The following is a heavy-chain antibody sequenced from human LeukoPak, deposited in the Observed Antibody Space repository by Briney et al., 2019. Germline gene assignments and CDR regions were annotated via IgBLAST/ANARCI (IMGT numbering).Heavy chain of an antibody. CDR3: ARDNSVGDVAWWFDP. CDR2: INPTGTTT. D-gene: IGHD1-26*01. V-gene: IGHV1-46*01. Sequence: ASVKVSCKASGYTFINNWMHWVRQAPGQGLEWVGLINPTGTTTLYAQKFQGRVTLTRDMSTSTVYMELSSLRSEDTAVYYCARDNSVGDVAWWFDPWGQGTLVTVSS. CDR1: GYTFINNW. J-gene: IGHJ5*02.